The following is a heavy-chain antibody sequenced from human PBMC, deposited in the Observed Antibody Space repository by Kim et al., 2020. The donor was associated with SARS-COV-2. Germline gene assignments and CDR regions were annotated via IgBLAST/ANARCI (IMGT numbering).Heavy chain of an antibody. CDR2: IIPIFGRA. V-gene: IGHV1-69*13. Sequence: SVKVSCKASGGTFSSYAISWVRQAPGQGLEWMGGIIPIFGRANYAQKFQGRVTITADASTSTAYMELSSLRSEDTAVYYCARLYDTGRYYYYGMDVWGQGTPVTVS. CDR3: ARLYDTGRYYYYGMDV. CDR1: GGTFSSYA. D-gene: IGHD3-22*01. J-gene: IGHJ6*02.